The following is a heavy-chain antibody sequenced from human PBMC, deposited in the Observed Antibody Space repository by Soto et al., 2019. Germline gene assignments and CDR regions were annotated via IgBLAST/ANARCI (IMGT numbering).Heavy chain of an antibody. CDR3: ARSRWFGELLHYGMDV. Sequence: EVQLVESGGGLVQPGGSLRLSCAASGFTFSSYDMHWVRQATGKGLEWVSAIGTAGDTYYPGSVKGRFTISRENAKNSLYLQMNSLRAEDTAVYYCARSRWFGELLHYGMDVWGQGTTVTVSS. D-gene: IGHD3-10*01. J-gene: IGHJ6*02. V-gene: IGHV3-13*01. CDR2: IGTAGDT. CDR1: GFTFSSYD.